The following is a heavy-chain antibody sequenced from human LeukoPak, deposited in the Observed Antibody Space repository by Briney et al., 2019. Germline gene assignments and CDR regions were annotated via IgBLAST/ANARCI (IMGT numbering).Heavy chain of an antibody. CDR2: MNPNSGNT. D-gene: IGHD5-18*01. CDR1: GYSFSSYV. V-gene: IGHV1-8*01. Sequence: ASVKVSCKASGYSFSSYVMNWVRQATGQGLEWMGWMNPNSGNTGYAQKFQGRVTITRNTSISTAYMELSSLRSEDTAVYYCARGYSYGRGYMDVWGKGTTVTVSS. J-gene: IGHJ6*03. CDR3: ARGYSYGRGYMDV.